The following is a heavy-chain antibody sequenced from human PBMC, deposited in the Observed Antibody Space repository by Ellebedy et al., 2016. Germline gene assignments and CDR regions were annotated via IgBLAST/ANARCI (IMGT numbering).Heavy chain of an antibody. J-gene: IGHJ6*03. CDR3: ARIRADIVVVPAALYYYYYMDV. D-gene: IGHD2-2*01. Sequence: GESLKISXAASGFTFSNAWMSWVRQAPGKGLEWVSYISSSSSTIYYADSVKGRFTISRDNAKNSLYLQMNSLRDEDTAVYYCARIRADIVVVPAALYYYYYMDVWGKGTTVTVSS. V-gene: IGHV3-48*02. CDR1: GFTFSNAW. CDR2: ISSSSSTI.